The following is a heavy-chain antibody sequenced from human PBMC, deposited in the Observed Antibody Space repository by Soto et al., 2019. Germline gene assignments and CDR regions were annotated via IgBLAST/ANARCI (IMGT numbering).Heavy chain of an antibody. V-gene: IGHV3-48*02. CDR1: GFTFSSYS. Sequence: GGSLRLSCAASGFTFSSYSMSWVPQAPGKGLGWVSYISSSSSSIYYADSFKGRFTISRDNSKNSLYLQNNSLREQDTGVFYWARDKAVAAPDYWGQGTLVTVSS. CDR2: ISSSSSSI. CDR3: ARDKAVAAPDY. D-gene: IGHD6-19*01. J-gene: IGHJ4*02.